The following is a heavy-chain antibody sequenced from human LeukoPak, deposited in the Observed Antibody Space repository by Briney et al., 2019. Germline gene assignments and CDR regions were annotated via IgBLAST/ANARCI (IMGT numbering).Heavy chain of an antibody. CDR2: TKSKTDGGTT. J-gene: IGHJ4*02. Sequence: GGSLRLSCAASEFTLSNAWMSWVRQAPGKGLEWVGRTKSKTDGGTTDYAAPVEGRFTISRDDSTNTLYLQMDSLKTEDTAVYYCTTLTMIVVHNDYWGQGTLVTVSP. CDR3: TTLTMIVVHNDY. D-gene: IGHD3-22*01. V-gene: IGHV3-15*01. CDR1: EFTLSNAW.